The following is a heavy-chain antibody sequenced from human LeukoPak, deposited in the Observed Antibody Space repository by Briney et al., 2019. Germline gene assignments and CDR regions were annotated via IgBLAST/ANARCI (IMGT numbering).Heavy chain of an antibody. D-gene: IGHD3-9*01. Sequence: GASVKVSCKASGYTFTGYYMHWVRQAPGQGLEWMGRINPNSGGTNYAQKFQGRVTMTRDTSISTAYLQWSSLKASDTAMYYCARPRTLRYPDYWGQGTLVTVSS. CDR3: ARPRTLRYPDY. J-gene: IGHJ4*02. V-gene: IGHV1-2*06. CDR2: INPNSGGT. CDR1: GYTFTGYY.